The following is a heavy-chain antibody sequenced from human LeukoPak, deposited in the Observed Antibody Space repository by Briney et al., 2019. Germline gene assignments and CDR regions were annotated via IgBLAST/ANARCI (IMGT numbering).Heavy chain of an antibody. J-gene: IGHJ6*02. CDR2: ISSSTSTI. Sequence: GGSLRLSCAASGFTFSSYSMNWVRQAPGKGLEWVSYISSSTSTIYYADSVKGRFTISRDNAKNSLYLQMNSLRAEDTAVYYCARERDMVRASYYGMDVWGQGTTVTVSS. V-gene: IGHV3-48*04. CDR1: GFTFSSYS. CDR3: ARERDMVRASYYGMDV. D-gene: IGHD3-10*01.